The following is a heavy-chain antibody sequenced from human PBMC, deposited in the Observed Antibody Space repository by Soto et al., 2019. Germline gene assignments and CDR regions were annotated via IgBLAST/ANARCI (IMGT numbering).Heavy chain of an antibody. Sequence: EVQLVESGGGLVQPGGSLRLSCAASGFTVSSNFLIWVRQAPGKGLECVSIIYSGGSTDHADSVKDRFTISRDNSKNTLYLQMTSLRVEDTAVYYCARRHYYGLDWGQGTLVTVSS. V-gene: IGHV3-66*04. CDR2: IYSGGST. D-gene: IGHD3-10*01. CDR3: ARRHYYGLD. CDR1: GFTVSSNF. J-gene: IGHJ1*01.